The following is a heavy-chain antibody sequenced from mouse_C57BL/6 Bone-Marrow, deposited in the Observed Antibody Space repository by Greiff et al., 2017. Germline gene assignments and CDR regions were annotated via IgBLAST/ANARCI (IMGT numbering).Heavy chain of an antibody. D-gene: IGHD2-2*01. CDR1: GYTFTDYN. CDR3: ARAFYYGYDWYFDV. Sequence: VQLQQPGPELVKPGASVKISCKASGYTFTDYNMHWVKQSPGQGLEWIGDIHPTDGGTTYNQKFKGKATLTVDKSSSTAYMELRSLTSEDSAVYYCARAFYYGYDWYFDVWGKGTTVTVSS. J-gene: IGHJ1*03. CDR2: IHPTDGGT. V-gene: IGHV1-18*01.